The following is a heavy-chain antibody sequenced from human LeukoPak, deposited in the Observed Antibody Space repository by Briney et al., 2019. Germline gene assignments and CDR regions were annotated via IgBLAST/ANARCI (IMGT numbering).Heavy chain of an antibody. CDR1: GGTFSNYA. CDR3: LRRQALRGRHRAFDP. D-gene: IGHD6-25*01. J-gene: IGHJ5*02. CDR2: IIPMFGTA. V-gene: IGHV1-69*05. Sequence: ASVKVSCKASGGTFSNYAISWVRQAPGQGLEWLGGIIPMFGTAKYAQKFQGRVTITTDESTTTAYMELISLRFEDTAVYYSLRRQALRGRHRAFDPWGQGTLVTVSS.